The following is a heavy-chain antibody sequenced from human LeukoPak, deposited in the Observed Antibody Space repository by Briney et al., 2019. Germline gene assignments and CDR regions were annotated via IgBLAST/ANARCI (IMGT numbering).Heavy chain of an antibody. CDR3: ARHLNYYYYYYMDV. J-gene: IGHJ6*03. CDR2: INHSAST. CDR1: GGSFSGYY. V-gene: IGHV4-34*01. Sequence: SETLSLTCAVYGGSFSGYYWSWIRQSPGKELEWIGEINHSASTNCNPSLKSRVTISVDTSKNQFFLKLSSVTAADTAVYYCARHLNYYYYYYMDVWGKGTTVTVSS.